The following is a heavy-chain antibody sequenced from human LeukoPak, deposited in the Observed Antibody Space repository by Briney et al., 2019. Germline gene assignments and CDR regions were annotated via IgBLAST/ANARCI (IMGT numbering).Heavy chain of an antibody. Sequence: GGSLRLSCEASGITFSTYWMTWVRQAPGKGPEWVANINQDGIKKYYVDSVKGRFTISRHNAKNSLFLQMDSLRAEDTAIYYCTTGINGGYFDYWGQGTLVTVSS. D-gene: IGHD4-23*01. J-gene: IGHJ4*02. CDR2: INQDGIKK. CDR3: TTGINGGYFDY. CDR1: GITFSTYW. V-gene: IGHV3-7*01.